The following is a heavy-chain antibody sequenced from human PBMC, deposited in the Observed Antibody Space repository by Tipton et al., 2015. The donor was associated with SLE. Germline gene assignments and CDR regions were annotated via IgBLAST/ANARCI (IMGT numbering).Heavy chain of an antibody. CDR1: GYSISSGFY. Sequence: TLSLTCAVSGYSISSGFYWGWIRQPPGKGLEWIGGIHYSGSTNDNPSLKSRVTMSVDTSKNQFSLNLTSVTAADAAVYYCARITVGQPDYWGQGTLVTVSS. CDR2: IHYSGST. D-gene: IGHD3-10*01. V-gene: IGHV4-38-2*01. CDR3: ARITVGQPDY. J-gene: IGHJ4*02.